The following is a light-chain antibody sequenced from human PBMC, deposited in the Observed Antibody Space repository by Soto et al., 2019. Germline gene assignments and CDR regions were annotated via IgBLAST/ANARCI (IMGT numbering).Light chain of an antibody. CDR2: GAS. Sequence: EIVLTQSPGTLSLSPGERATLSCRASQSISSGFLAWYQQKPGQAPRLLIYGASSRATDIPDRFSGGESGTDFSLTISRLEPEDFAVYYCHHYDISSWTFGQGTKVDIK. V-gene: IGKV3-20*01. CDR1: QSISSGF. J-gene: IGKJ1*01. CDR3: HHYDISSWT.